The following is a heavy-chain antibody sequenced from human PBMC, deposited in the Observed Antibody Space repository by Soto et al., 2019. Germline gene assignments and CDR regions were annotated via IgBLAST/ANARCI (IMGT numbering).Heavy chain of an antibody. CDR3: ARRPDATIKDISYYYALDV. V-gene: IGHV3-48*02. CDR2: ISSSSNTL. Sequence: SGGSLRLSCAASGFTISPYNMIWVRQAPGKGLQWVSYISSSSNTLYYGDSVRGRFTISRDNAKNSLYLQMNSLRDEDTAVYYCARRPDATIKDISYYYALDVWGQGTTVTVS. J-gene: IGHJ6*02. CDR1: GFTISPYN. D-gene: IGHD2-2*01.